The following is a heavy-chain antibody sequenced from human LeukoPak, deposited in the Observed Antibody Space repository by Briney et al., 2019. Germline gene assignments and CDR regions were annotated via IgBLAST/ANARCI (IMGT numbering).Heavy chain of an antibody. J-gene: IGHJ1*01. CDR1: GYTFTSYD. D-gene: IGHD3-9*01. Sequence: ASVKVSCKASGYTFTSYDINWVRQATGQGLEWMGWMNPNSGNTGYAQKFQGRVTMTRNTSISTAYMELSSLRSEDTAVYYCARGLGVLRYFDWLSPGAEYFQHWGQGTLVTVSS. V-gene: IGHV1-8*01. CDR3: ARGLGVLRYFDWLSPGAEYFQH. CDR2: MNPNSGNT.